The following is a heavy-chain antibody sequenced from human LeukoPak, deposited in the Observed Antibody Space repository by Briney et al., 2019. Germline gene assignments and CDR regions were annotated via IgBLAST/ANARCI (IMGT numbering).Heavy chain of an antibody. Sequence: GGSLRLSCAASGFTFSHYWMHWVRQAPGKGLVWVSLISSDGTTTTYADSVEGRFTISRDNAKSTLYLQMNSLRAEDTAVYYCVRREAGGSSSWFYFDYWGQGTLVTVSS. D-gene: IGHD6-13*01. J-gene: IGHJ4*02. CDR2: ISSDGTTT. CDR1: GFTFSHYW. V-gene: IGHV3-74*01. CDR3: VRREAGGSSSWFYFDY.